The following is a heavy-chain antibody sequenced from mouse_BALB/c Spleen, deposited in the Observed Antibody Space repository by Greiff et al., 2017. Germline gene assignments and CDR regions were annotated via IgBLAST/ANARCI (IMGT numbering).Heavy chain of an antibody. CDR1: GYASSSSW. V-gene: IGHV1-82*01. D-gene: IGHD4-1*01. CDR2: IYPGDGDT. Sequence: QVQLQQSGPELVKPGASVKISCKASGYASSSSWMNWVKQRPGQGLEWIGRIYPGDGDTNYNGKFKGKATLTADKSSSTAYMQLSSLTSVDSAVYFCARNWDYGDYWGQGTTLTVSS. J-gene: IGHJ2*01. CDR3: ARNWDYGDY.